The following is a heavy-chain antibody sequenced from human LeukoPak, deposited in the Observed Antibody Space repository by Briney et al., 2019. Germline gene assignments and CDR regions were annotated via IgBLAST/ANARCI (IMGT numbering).Heavy chain of an antibody. D-gene: IGHD1-26*01. CDR1: GFTFDDYA. Sequence: PGRSLRLSCAASGFTFDDYAMHWVRQAPGEGLEWVSGLTWNSGSINYADSVKGRFTISRDNAKNSVYLQLNSLRVEDTALYYCAKDRAGSYYDAFNIWGQGTMVTVSS. J-gene: IGHJ3*02. V-gene: IGHV3-9*01. CDR3: AKDRAGSYYDAFNI. CDR2: LTWNSGSI.